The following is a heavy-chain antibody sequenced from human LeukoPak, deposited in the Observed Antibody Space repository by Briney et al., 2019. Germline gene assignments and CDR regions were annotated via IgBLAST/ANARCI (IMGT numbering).Heavy chain of an antibody. D-gene: IGHD3-9*01. J-gene: IGHJ4*02. Sequence: ASVTISCKASGGTFISYAISWVRQAPGQGLEWKGGIIPIFGTANYAQKFQGRVTITADESTSTAYMELSSLRSEDTAVYYCARSQDHYDILTGYFYYFDYWGQGTLVTVSS. CDR2: IIPIFGTA. CDR3: ARSQDHYDILTGYFYYFDY. CDR1: GGTFISYA. V-gene: IGHV1-69*13.